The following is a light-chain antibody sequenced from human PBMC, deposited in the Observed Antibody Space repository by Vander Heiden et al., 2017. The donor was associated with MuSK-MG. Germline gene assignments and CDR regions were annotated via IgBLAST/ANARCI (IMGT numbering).Light chain of an antibody. CDR1: SSDVGGYNY. CDR3: CSYAGSYTLV. CDR2: DVS. Sequence: SALPPPRSVSGSPGQSVTISSTGTSSDVGGYNYASWYQHHPGKAPKLMISDVSQRPSGVPDRFSGSKSGNTASLTISGLQAEDEADYYCCSYAGSYTLVFGGGTKLTVL. V-gene: IGLV2-11*01. J-gene: IGLJ2*01.